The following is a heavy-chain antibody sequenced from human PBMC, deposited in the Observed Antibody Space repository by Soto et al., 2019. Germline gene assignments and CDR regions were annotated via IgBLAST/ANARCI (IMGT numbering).Heavy chain of an antibody. D-gene: IGHD5-18*01. CDR1: GFTFTSYT. CDR2: ISGDTTYI. Sequence: PGGSLRLSCAASGFTFTSYTMNWVRQAPGKGLEWVSSISGDTTYIFYADSVKGRFTISRDNSKDTLYLQMNRLRAEDTAVYYCATHSTALPTHWAQGTLVTVSS. CDR3: ATHSTALPTH. V-gene: IGHV3-21*01. J-gene: IGHJ4*02.